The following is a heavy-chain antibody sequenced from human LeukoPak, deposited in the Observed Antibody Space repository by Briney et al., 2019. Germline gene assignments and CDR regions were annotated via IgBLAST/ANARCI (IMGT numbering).Heavy chain of an antibody. CDR2: MNPNSGNT. V-gene: IGHV1-8*03. CDR3: ATGRGGDFFWGGYYYMDV. J-gene: IGHJ6*03. D-gene: IGHD3/OR15-3a*01. Sequence: ASVKVSCKASGYTFTSYDINWVRQAPGQGLEWMGWMNPNSGNTGYAQKFQGRVTITRNTSISTAYMELSSLRSEDTAVYYCATGRGGDFFWGGYYYMDVWGKGTTVTVSS. CDR1: GYTFTSYD.